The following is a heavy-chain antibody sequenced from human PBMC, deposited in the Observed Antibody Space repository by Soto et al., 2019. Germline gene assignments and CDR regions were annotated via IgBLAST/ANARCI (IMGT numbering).Heavy chain of an antibody. CDR3: ARGFSFAAAAPYYFDY. D-gene: IGHD6-13*01. J-gene: IGHJ4*02. Sequence: QVQLVQSGAEVQKPGSSVKVSCKASGGTFSSYAISWVRQAPGQGLEWMGGIIPIFGTANYAQKFQGRVTITADESTSTAYMELSSLRSEDTAVYYCARGFSFAAAAPYYFDYWGQGTLVTVSS. CDR2: IIPIFGTA. V-gene: IGHV1-69*01. CDR1: GGTFSSYA.